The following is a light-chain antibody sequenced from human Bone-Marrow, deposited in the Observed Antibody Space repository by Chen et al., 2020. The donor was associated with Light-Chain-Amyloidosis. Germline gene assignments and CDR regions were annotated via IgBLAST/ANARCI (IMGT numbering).Light chain of an antibody. V-gene: IGLV3-25*03. Sequence: SYELTQPPSLSLSPGQTARLPCSGDDLPTKYAYWYQQKPGQAPVLVIHRDTERPSGISERFSGSSSGTTATLTISGVQAEDEADYHCQSADSSGTYEVIFGGGTKLTVL. CDR2: RDT. J-gene: IGLJ2*01. CDR1: DLPTKY. CDR3: QSADSSGTYEVI.